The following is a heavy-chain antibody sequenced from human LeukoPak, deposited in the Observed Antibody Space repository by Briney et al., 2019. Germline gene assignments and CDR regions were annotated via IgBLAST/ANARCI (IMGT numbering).Heavy chain of an antibody. CDR1: GFTFSNFG. CDR3: AKERCSGSACYIFDS. J-gene: IGHJ4*02. CDR2: ISYDGSNT. Sequence: PGRSLRLSCAASGFTFSNFGMHWVRQTPGKGLECVAVISYDGSNTYYADSVKGRFTISRDNFKNTLSLQMSSLGVEDTAVYYCAKERCSGSACYIFDSWGQGTLVIVSA. D-gene: IGHD2-15*01. V-gene: IGHV3-30*18.